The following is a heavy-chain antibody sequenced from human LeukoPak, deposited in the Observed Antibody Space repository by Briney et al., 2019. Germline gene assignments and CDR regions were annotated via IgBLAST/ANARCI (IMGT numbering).Heavy chain of an antibody. Sequence: SETLSLTCTVSGDSFTSVTDYWAWIRQPPGKGLEWIASGDYSGGTYYNPSLESRVAISADMSKNQISLKLTSVTGADTAVYYCARGEKQDDYYDSSGSAFDIWGQGTMVTVSS. V-gene: IGHV4-39*07. CDR3: ARGEKQDDYYDSSGSAFDI. CDR2: GDYSGGT. D-gene: IGHD3-22*01. J-gene: IGHJ3*02. CDR1: GDSFTSVTDY.